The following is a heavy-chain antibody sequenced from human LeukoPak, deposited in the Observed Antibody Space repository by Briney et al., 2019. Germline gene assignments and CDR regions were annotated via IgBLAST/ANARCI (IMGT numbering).Heavy chain of an antibody. V-gene: IGHV3-11*06. Sequence: GGSLRLSCAASGFTFSDYYMSWIRQAPGKGLEWVSYISSSSDYTNYADSVKGRFTISRDNAKNSLYLQMNSLRAGDTAVYYCARGRYGSGYVWFDPWGQGTLVTVSS. CDR2: ISSSSDYT. CDR1: GFTFSDYY. CDR3: ARGRYGSGYVWFDP. D-gene: IGHD5-12*01. J-gene: IGHJ5*02.